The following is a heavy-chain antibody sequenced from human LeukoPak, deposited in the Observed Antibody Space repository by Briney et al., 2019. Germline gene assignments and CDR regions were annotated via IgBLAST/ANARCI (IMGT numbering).Heavy chain of an antibody. Sequence: GGSLRLSCATSGFTFRDYWMSWVRQAPGKGLEWVSYISASASTISYADSVKGRFTISRDNAKNSVYLQINSLRVEDTAVYYCASLSSSSSLDYWGQGTLVTVSS. J-gene: IGHJ4*02. CDR2: ISASASTI. V-gene: IGHV3-11*04. D-gene: IGHD6-6*01. CDR1: GFTFRDYW. CDR3: ASLSSSSSLDY.